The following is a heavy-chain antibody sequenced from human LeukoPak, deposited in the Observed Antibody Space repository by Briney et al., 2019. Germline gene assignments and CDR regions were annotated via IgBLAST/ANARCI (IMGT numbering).Heavy chain of an antibody. CDR2: ISGRGSST. CDR3: AKDRGGYSNKPTFDY. V-gene: IGHV3-23*01. CDR1: GFTFNSYA. Sequence: GGSLRLSCAAPGFTFNSYAMNWVRQAPGKGLEWVSAISGRGSSTYYADSVKGRFSLSRDNSKNTLHLQMNSLRAEDTAVYYCAKDRGGYSNKPTFDYWGQGTLVTVSS. D-gene: IGHD4-11*01. J-gene: IGHJ4*02.